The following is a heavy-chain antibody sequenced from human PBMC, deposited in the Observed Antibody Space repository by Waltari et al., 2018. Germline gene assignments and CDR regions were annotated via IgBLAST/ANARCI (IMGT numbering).Heavy chain of an antibody. D-gene: IGHD2-2*01. V-gene: IGHV1-69*01. Sequence: QVQLVQSGAEVKKPGSSVKVSCKASGGTFSSYAISWVRQAPGQGLEWMGGSIPIFGTANYAQKFQGRVTITADESTSTAYMELSSLRSEDTAVYYCTIVVVPAAISSSWYIGMDVWGQGTTVTVSS. CDR3: TIVVVPAAISSSWYIGMDV. CDR2: SIPIFGTA. J-gene: IGHJ6*02. CDR1: GGTFSSYA.